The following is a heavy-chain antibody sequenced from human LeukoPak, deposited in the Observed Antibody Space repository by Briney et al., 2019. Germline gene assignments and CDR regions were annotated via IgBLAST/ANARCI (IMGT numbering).Heavy chain of an antibody. CDR3: AREVVVVVAATIWFDP. CDR1: GGTFSSYA. D-gene: IGHD2-15*01. J-gene: IGHJ5*02. Sequence: ASVKLSCKASGGTFSSYAISWVRQAPGQGLEWMGWIIPIFGTANYAQKFQGRVTITADKSTSTAYMELSSLRSEDTAVYYCAREVVVVVAATIWFDPWGQGTLVTVSS. V-gene: IGHV1-69*06. CDR2: IIPIFGTA.